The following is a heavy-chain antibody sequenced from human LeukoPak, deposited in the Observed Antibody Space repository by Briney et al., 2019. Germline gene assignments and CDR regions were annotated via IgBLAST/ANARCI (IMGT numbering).Heavy chain of an antibody. V-gene: IGHV3-7*03. CDR3: VREDRSCYYY. Sequence: GGSLRLSCAASGFTFSSYWMSWVRQAPGKGLEWVANIKQDGSEKYYVDSVKDRFTISRDNDKNSLYLQMNSLRAEDTAVYYCVREDRSCYYYWGQGTLVTVSS. J-gene: IGHJ4*02. CDR2: IKQDGSEK. D-gene: IGHD2-15*01. CDR1: GFTFSSYW.